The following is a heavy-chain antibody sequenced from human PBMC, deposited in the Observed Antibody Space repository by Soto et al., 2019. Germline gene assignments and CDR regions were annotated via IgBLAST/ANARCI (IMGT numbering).Heavy chain of an antibody. CDR3: ARDLAAADY. V-gene: IGHV1-46*01. Sequence: QVQLVQSGAEVKKPGASVKVSCKASGYIFTNYYRHWVRQAPGQGLEWMAIINPLPTSGSTNYAQKFQGRVTVTRDTSTSTVYLELSSLRSDDTAVYYCARDLAAADYWGQGTLVTVSS. CDR1: GYIFTNYY. D-gene: IGHD6-13*01. J-gene: IGHJ4*02. CDR2: INPLPTSGST.